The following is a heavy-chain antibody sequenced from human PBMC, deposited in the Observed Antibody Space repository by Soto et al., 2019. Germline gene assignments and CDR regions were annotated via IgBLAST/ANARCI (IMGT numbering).Heavy chain of an antibody. D-gene: IGHD3-22*01. J-gene: IGHJ5*02. CDR3: ARATTYYYDSSGSYQLDP. Sequence: GGSLRLSCAASGFTFSSYGMHWVRQAPGKGLEWVAVIWYDGSNKYYADSVKGRFTISRDNSKSTLYLQMNSLRAEDTAVYYCARATTYYYDSSGSYQLDPWCQGPRVTVAS. CDR1: GFTFSSYG. CDR2: IWYDGSNK. V-gene: IGHV3-33*01.